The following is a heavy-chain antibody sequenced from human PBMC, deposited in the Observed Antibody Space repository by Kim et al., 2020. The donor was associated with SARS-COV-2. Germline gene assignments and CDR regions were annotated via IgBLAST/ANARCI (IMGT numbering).Heavy chain of an antibody. Sequence: GGSLRLSCAASGFTFSSYWMTWVRQAPGTGLEWVANIKQDGNQKYYVDSVKGRFTISRDNAKNSLDLQMNSLRAEDTAVYYCARDGDLYSSGKDAFDIWGQGTMVTVSS. J-gene: IGHJ3*02. D-gene: IGHD6-19*01. CDR1: GFTFSSYW. V-gene: IGHV3-7*01. CDR2: IKQDGNQK. CDR3: ARDGDLYSSGKDAFDI.